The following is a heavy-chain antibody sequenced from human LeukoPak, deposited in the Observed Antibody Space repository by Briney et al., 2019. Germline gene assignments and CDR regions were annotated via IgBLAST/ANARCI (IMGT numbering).Heavy chain of an antibody. D-gene: IGHD2-15*01. J-gene: IGHJ6*03. CDR3: ARGRYCSGGSCYSGDYYYYYMDV. CDR2: INHSGST. CDR1: GGSFSGYY. Sequence: PSETLSLTCAVYGGSFSGYYWSWIRQPPGKGLEWIGEINHSGSTNYNPSLKSRVTISVDTTKNQFSLKLSSVTAADTAVYYCARGRYCSGGSCYSGDYYYYYMDVWGKGTTVTVSS. V-gene: IGHV4-34*01.